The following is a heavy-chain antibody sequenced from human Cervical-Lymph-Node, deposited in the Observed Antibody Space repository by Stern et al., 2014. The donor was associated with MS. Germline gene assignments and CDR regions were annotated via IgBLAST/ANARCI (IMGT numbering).Heavy chain of an antibody. Sequence: EVQLVESGGGLVQPGGSLRLSCAASGFTFNKYAMSWVRQAPGKGLEWVSAISGSSGSTYYTDSVKGRLTISRDNSKNMVYLQMNSLRAEDTAVYYCAKLFTRGSGWYFDYWGQGTLVTVSS. D-gene: IGHD6-19*01. J-gene: IGHJ4*02. CDR3: AKLFTRGSGWYFDY. V-gene: IGHV3-23*04. CDR2: ISGSSGST. CDR1: GFTFNKYA.